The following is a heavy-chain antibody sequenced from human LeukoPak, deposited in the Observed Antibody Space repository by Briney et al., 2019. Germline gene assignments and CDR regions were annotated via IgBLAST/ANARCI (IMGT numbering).Heavy chain of an antibody. Sequence: SETLSLTCTVSGGSISHYYWSWIRQPPGKGLQWIGYIFYSGSTNYNPSLKSRVTISVDTSKNQFSLKLNSVTAADTAVYYCASAYSSSSALRYWGQGTLVTVSS. CDR1: GGSISHYY. J-gene: IGHJ4*02. D-gene: IGHD6-6*01. CDR2: IFYSGST. V-gene: IGHV4-59*01. CDR3: ASAYSSSSALRY.